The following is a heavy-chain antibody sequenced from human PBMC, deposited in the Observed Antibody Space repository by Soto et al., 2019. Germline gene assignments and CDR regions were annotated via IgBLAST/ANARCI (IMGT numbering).Heavy chain of an antibody. J-gene: IGHJ4*02. CDR2: IYHSGST. V-gene: IGHV4-4*02. D-gene: IGHD3-10*02. CDR3: ARRPSYYYVSYYFDY. Sequence: KPSETLSLTCAVSGGSISSSNWWSWVRQPPGKGLEWIGEIYHSGSTNYNPSLKSRVTISVDKSKNQFSLKLSSVTAADTAVYYCARRPSYYYVSYYFDYWGQGTPVTVSS. CDR1: GGSISSSNW.